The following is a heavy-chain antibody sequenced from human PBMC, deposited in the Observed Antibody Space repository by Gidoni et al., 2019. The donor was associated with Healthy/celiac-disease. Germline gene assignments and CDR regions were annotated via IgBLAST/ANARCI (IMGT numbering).Heavy chain of an antibody. CDR2: INHSGST. Sequence: QVQLQQWGAGLLKPSETLSLTCAVYGGSFSGYYWSWIRQPPGKGLEWIGEINHSGSTNYNPSLKSRVTISVDTSKNQFSLKLSSVTAADTAVYYCARVRVRGYSYGPRMDVWGQGTTVTVSS. V-gene: IGHV4-34*01. CDR1: GGSFSGYY. CDR3: ARVRVRGYSYGPRMDV. J-gene: IGHJ6*02. D-gene: IGHD5-18*01.